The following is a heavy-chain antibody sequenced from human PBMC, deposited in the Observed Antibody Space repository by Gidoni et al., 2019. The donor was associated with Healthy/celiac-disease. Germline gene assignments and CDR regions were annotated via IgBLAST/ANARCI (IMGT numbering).Heavy chain of an antibody. CDR1: GCTFSTHS. CDR3: ASGGSSSVLYYYYGMDV. Sequence: EVQLVEFGGGLVKPGESLRLPCAAAGCTFSTHSRNWVRQAPGKGLEWVSSISSSSSYIYYADSVKGRFTISRDNAKNSLYLQMNSLRAEDTAVYYCASGGSSSVLYYYYGMDVWGQGTTVTVSS. D-gene: IGHD2-15*01. CDR2: ISSSSSYI. V-gene: IGHV3-21*01. J-gene: IGHJ6*02.